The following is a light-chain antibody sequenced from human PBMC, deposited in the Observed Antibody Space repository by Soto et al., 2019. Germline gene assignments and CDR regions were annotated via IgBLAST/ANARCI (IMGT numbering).Light chain of an antibody. CDR3: GTWDSSLSAYV. Sequence: QSVLTQPPSVSAAPGQKVTISCSGRSSNIGNNYVSWYQQLPGTAPKLRIYENNKRPSGIPDRFSGSKSGTSATLGITGLQTGDEADYYCGTWDSSLSAYVFGTGTQLTVL. J-gene: IGLJ1*01. CDR1: SSNIGNNY. CDR2: ENN. V-gene: IGLV1-51*02.